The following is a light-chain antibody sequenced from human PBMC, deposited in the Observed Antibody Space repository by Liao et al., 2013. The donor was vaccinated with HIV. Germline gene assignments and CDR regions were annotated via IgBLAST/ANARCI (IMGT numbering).Light chain of an antibody. CDR1: KLEDKY. Sequence: SYELTQPPSVSVSPGQTASITCSGDKLEDKYVCWYQQKPGQSPLLVIYQDYKRPSGIPERFSGSDSGNTATLTISGTQAMDEADYYCQAWDSSTGDVGFGGGTKLTVL. CDR3: QAWDSSTGDVG. J-gene: IGLJ2*01. V-gene: IGLV3-1*01. CDR2: QDY.